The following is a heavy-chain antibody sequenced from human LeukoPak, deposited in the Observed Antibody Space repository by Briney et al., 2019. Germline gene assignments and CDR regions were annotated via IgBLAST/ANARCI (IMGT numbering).Heavy chain of an antibody. CDR2: INVDGSTT. Sequence: GGSLRLSCAASGFTFSTSWMNWVRQAPGKGLVWVSRINVDGSTTVYADSVKGRFTTSRDNAKNALYLQMNSLRAEDTAVYYCRHGNSSGDYWGQGTLVTVSS. V-gene: IGHV3-74*01. CDR3: RHGNSSGDY. D-gene: IGHD6-6*01. CDR1: GFTFSTSW. J-gene: IGHJ4*02.